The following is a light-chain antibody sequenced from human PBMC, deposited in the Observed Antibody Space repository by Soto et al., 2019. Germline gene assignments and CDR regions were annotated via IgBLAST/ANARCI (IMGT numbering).Light chain of an antibody. V-gene: IGLV2-14*01. Sequence: QCALTQPASVSGVPVHSISISCTGTSSDVGGYKYVSWYQQHPGKAPKLMIYDVSSRPSGVSNRFSGSKSGNTASLTISGLQAEDEADYYCSSYTSISLYVFGTGTKVTVL. CDR1: SSDVGGYKY. CDR2: DVS. CDR3: SSYTSISLYV. J-gene: IGLJ1*01.